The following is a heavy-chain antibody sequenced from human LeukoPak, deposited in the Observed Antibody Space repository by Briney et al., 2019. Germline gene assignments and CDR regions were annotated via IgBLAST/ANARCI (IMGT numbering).Heavy chain of an antibody. CDR3: ARGLFLAPFDY. J-gene: IGHJ4*02. CDR2: MNPNSGNT. V-gene: IGHV1-8*02. CDR1: GYTFTNYI. D-gene: IGHD2/OR15-2a*01. Sequence: ASVKVSCKTSGYTFTNYIMNWVRQATGQGLEWMGWMNPNSGNTGYAQKFQGRVTMTRNTSISTAYMELSSLRSEDTAVYYCARGLFLAPFDYWGQGTLVTVSS.